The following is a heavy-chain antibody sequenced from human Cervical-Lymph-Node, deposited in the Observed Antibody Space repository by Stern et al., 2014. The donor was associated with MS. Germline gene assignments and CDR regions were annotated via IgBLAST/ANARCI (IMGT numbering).Heavy chain of an antibody. J-gene: IGHJ4*02. CDR1: GFTFDDYA. CDR3: AKGPDSASPNFDH. D-gene: IGHD1-14*01. V-gene: IGHV3-9*01. CDR2: ISWNSGSI. Sequence: EVQLVESGGGLVQPGRSLRLSCAASGFTFDDYAMHWVRQAPGKGLEWVSSISWNSGSIGYADSVKGRFTISRDNAKNSLYLQMNSLRAEDTALYYCAKGPDSASPNFDHWGQGTLVTVSS.